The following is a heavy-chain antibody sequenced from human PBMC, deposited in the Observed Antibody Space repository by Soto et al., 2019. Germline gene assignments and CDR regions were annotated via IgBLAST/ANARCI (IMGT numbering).Heavy chain of an antibody. CDR1: GYTFSGSV. CDR2: INADNGNT. Sequence: QVQLVQSGAEVKKPGASVKVSCKASGYTFSGSVMHWVRQAPGQGRGWMGWINADNGNTKYSQKFQGRVTMTWDTSASTAYMELSSLRSEDTAIYYCASEIDATTATSLDYWGQGTLVTVSS. D-gene: IGHD4-17*01. V-gene: IGHV1-3*01. J-gene: IGHJ4*02. CDR3: ASEIDATTATSLDY.